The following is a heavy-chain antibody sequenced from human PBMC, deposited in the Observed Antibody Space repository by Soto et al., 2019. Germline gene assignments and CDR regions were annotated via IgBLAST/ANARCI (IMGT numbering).Heavy chain of an antibody. CDR1: GFTFSSYG. Sequence: QVQLVESGGGVVQPGRSLRLSCAASGFTFSSYGMHWVRQAPGKGLEWVAVISSDGSDINYADSVKGRFSISRDNSRNTLFLQMNSLRPEDTAVFYCAKEPYDSTGFYYSFHHWGQGTLVTVSS. CDR2: ISSDGSDI. CDR3: AKEPYDSTGFYYSFHH. D-gene: IGHD3-22*01. V-gene: IGHV3-30*18. J-gene: IGHJ4*02.